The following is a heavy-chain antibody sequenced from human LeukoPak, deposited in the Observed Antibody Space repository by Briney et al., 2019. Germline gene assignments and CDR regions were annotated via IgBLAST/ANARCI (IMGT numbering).Heavy chain of an antibody. CDR2: IYYSGTT. V-gene: IGHV4-39*01. J-gene: IGHJ5*02. Sequence: SETLSLTCTVSGGSISSSSYYWGWIRQPPGKGLEWIGSIYYSGTTYYNPSLKSRVTVSVDTSKNQFSLKLSSVTAAGTAVYYCARHSSAGRGWFDPWGQGTLVTVFS. D-gene: IGHD6-19*01. CDR1: GGSISSSSYY. CDR3: ARHSSAGRGWFDP.